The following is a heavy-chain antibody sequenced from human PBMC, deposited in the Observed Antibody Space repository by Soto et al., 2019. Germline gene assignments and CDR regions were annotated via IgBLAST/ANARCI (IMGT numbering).Heavy chain of an antibody. D-gene: IGHD2-15*01. CDR2: INPNSGDT. CDR1: GYTFTGYY. Sequence: ASVKVSCKASGYTFTGYYMHWVRQAPGQGLEWMGWINPNSGDTNYAQKLQGRVTMTTDTSTSTAYMELRSLRSDDTAVYYCARASLYCSGGSCYGMDWFDPWGQGTLVTVSS. J-gene: IGHJ5*02. V-gene: IGHV1-2*02. CDR3: ARASLYCSGGSCYGMDWFDP.